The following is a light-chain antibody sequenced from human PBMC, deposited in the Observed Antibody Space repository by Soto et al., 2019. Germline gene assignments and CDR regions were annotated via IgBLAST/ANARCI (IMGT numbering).Light chain of an antibody. CDR3: QQYGSSPWT. CDR1: QSIRSNY. CDR2: GAS. V-gene: IGKV3-20*01. Sequence: ETVWTQSPGTLYLSPGERATLSCRASQSIRSNYLAWYRQTPDQAPRLLIYGASNRATGIAARFSGSGSGTGFTLIYSRLEPEDFALYYCQQYGSSPWTFEQGTKVEIK. J-gene: IGKJ1*01.